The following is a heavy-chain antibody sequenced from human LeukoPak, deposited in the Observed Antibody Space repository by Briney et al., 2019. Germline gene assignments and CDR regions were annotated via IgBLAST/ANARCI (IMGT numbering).Heavy chain of an antibody. CDR2: INTKTGTP. Sequence: ASVKVSFKASGYTFNKNAINWVRQAPGQGLEWMGWINTKTGTPTYAQGFTGRFVFSLDMSVSTAFLQISSLKPTDTAVYYCARRSPTADAFDIWGQGTLVTVSS. CDR3: ARRSPTADAFDI. D-gene: IGHD5-18*01. J-gene: IGHJ3*02. V-gene: IGHV7-4-1*02. CDR1: GYTFNKNA.